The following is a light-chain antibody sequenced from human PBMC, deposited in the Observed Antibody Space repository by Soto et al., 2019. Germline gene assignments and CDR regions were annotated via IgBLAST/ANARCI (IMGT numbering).Light chain of an antibody. CDR3: QQYGSSGT. Sequence: EIVLTQSPGTLSLSPGERATLSCRASQSVGSNYLAWYQQKPGQAPRILIFGASGRATGIPDRFSGSGSGTDFTLTIGRLEPEDFAVYYCQQYGSSGTFGQGTKVDIK. V-gene: IGKV3-20*01. CDR1: QSVGSNY. CDR2: GAS. J-gene: IGKJ1*01.